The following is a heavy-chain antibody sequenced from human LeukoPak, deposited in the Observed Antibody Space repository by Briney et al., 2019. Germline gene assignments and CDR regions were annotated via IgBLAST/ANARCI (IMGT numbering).Heavy chain of an antibody. CDR2: ISSSSSYI. J-gene: IGHJ3*02. D-gene: IGHD3-3*01. CDR3: AREGVLRFLEWPLIDAFDI. Sequence: PGGSLRLSCAASGFTFSSYSMNWVRQAPGKGLEWVSSISSSSSYIYYEDSVKGRFTISRDNAKNSLYLQMNSLRAEDTAVYYCAREGVLRFLEWPLIDAFDIWGQGTMVTVSS. CDR1: GFTFSSYS. V-gene: IGHV3-21*01.